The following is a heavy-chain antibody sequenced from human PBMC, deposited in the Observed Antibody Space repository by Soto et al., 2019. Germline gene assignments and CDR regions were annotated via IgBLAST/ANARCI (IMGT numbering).Heavy chain of an antibody. CDR2: IYFTGTT. V-gene: IGHV4-39*02. CDR1: GGSISSSTYH. J-gene: IGHJ4*02. Sequence: QLQLQESGPGLVKPSETLSLTCTVSGGSISSSTYHWAWIRQPPGKGLGGIASIYFTGTTYYSPSLKSRVTISVDTSKNHFSLKLSSVTAADTAVYYCSRERESASEHWGQGTLVTVSS. CDR3: SRERESASEH.